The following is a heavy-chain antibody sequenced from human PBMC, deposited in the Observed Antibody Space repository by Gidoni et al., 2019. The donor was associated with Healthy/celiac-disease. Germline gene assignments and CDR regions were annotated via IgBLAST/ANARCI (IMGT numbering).Heavy chain of an antibody. D-gene: IGHD3-16*02. Sequence: QLPLQESGPGLVKPSETLSLTCTVSGGSISSSRYYWGWIRQPPGKGLEWIGSIYYSAITYYNPSLKRRVTISVDTSKNQFSLKLSSVTAADTAVYYGARPDPPYDYVGGSYRLNWYFDLWGRGTLVTVSS. J-gene: IGHJ2*01. V-gene: IGHV4-39*01. CDR3: ARPDPPYDYVGGSYRLNWYFDL. CDR1: GGSISSSRYY. CDR2: IYYSAIT.